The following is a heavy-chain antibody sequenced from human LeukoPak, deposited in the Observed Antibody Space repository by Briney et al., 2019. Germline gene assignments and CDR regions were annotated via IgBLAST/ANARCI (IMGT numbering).Heavy chain of an antibody. CDR1: GFTFSSYS. CDR3: ARDPSSGWFQPLYYFDY. J-gene: IGHJ4*02. CDR2: ISSSSSYI. D-gene: IGHD6-19*01. V-gene: IGHV3-21*04. Sequence: GGSLRLSCAASGFTFSSYSMNWVRQAPGKGLEWVSSISSSSSYIYYADSVKGRFTISRDNAKNSLYLQMNSLRAEDTAVYYCARDPSSGWFQPLYYFDYWGQGTLVTVSS.